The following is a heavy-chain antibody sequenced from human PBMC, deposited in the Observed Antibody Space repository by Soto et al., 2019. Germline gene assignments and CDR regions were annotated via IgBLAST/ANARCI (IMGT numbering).Heavy chain of an antibody. V-gene: IGHV1-3*01. Sequence: ASVKVSCKASGYTFTSYAMHWVRQAPGQRLEWMGWINAGNGNTKYSQKFQGRVTITRDTSASTAYMELNSLRSEDTAVYYCARDGEQGGGTTGKYYFDYWGQGTLVTVSS. D-gene: IGHD1-1*01. CDR1: GYTFTSYA. CDR2: INAGNGNT. CDR3: ARDGEQGGGTTGKYYFDY. J-gene: IGHJ4*02.